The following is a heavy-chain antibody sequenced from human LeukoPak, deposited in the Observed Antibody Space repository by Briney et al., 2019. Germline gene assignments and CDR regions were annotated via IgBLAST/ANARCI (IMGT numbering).Heavy chain of an antibody. CDR3: ARDQDPGAFDI. Sequence: ASVKVSCKASSYTLTNYGISWVRQAPGQALEWMGWISAYNGNTNYAQNLQGRVTMTTDTSTNTAYMELRSLRSDDTAVYYCARDQDPGAFDIWGRGTMVTVSS. CDR1: SYTLTNYG. V-gene: IGHV1-18*01. CDR2: ISAYNGNT. J-gene: IGHJ3*02.